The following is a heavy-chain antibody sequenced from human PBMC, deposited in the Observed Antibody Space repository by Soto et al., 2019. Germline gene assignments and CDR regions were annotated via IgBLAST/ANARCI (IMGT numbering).Heavy chain of an antibody. CDR2: IWYNGSKK. V-gene: IGHV3-33*03. D-gene: IGHD2-15*01. CDR3: ARQLAVPYAAYAMDV. CDR1: GFTFSSYG. J-gene: IGHJ6*02. Sequence: QVPLVESGGGVVQPGRSLRLSCAASGFTFSSYGMLWVCQAPGKGLEWVAVIWYNGSKKYYGESVKGRFTIFRDNSENTLYLEMSSLRAEDTAVYYCARQLAVPYAAYAMDVWGQGTTVTVSS.